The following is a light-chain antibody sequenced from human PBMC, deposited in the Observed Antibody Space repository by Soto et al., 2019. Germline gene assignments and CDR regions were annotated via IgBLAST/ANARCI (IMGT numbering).Light chain of an antibody. J-gene: IGKJ1*01. CDR3: QQYNTWPPWT. CDR1: QSVRSD. Sequence: VVMTQSPATLSVSPGETVTLSCRASQSVRSDLAWYQQRPGQAPRLLIYGASSRAADIPARFSGSGPGTDFTLTITSLQSEDFAVYHCQQYNTWPPWTFGQGTKVEI. CDR2: GAS. V-gene: IGKV3-15*01.